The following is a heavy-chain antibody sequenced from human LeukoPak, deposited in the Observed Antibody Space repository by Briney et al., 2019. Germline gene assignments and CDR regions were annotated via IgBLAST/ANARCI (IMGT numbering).Heavy chain of an antibody. CDR1: GGSISSGSYY. J-gene: IGHJ5*02. D-gene: IGHD3-3*01. CDR2: IYTSGST. Sequence: SQTLSLTCSVSGGSISSGSYYWSWIRQPAGKGLEWIGRIYTSGSTNYNPSLKSRVTISVDTSKNQFSLKLSSVTAADTAVYYCARAGYYDFWSALPNWFDPWGQGTLVTVS. V-gene: IGHV4-61*02. CDR3: ARAGYYDFWSALPNWFDP.